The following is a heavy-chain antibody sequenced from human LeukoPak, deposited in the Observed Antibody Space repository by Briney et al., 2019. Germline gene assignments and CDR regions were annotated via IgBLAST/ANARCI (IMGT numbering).Heavy chain of an antibody. D-gene: IGHD3-3*01. Sequence: GGSLRLSCAASGLTFSSYAMTWVRQAPGKGLECISAISGSAGTTYYADSVKGRFTISRDNSKNTLSLQMSSLRAEDTAVYYCAKGALEWTYYFDFWGQGTLVTVSS. CDR1: GLTFSSYA. CDR3: AKGALEWTYYFDF. CDR2: ISGSAGTT. V-gene: IGHV3-23*01. J-gene: IGHJ4*02.